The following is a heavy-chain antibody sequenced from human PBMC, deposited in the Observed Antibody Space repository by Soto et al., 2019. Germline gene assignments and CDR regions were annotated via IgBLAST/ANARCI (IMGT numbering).Heavy chain of an antibody. CDR2: ITSSGSTI. J-gene: IGHJ4*02. Sequence: LRLSCAASGFTFSTYEMNWVRQAPGKGLEWVSYITSSGSTIYYADSVKGRFTISRDNAKSSLYLQMDSLRAEDTAVYYCARGNSPVNVYWGQGTLVTVSS. D-gene: IGHD3-16*02. CDR1: GFTFSTYE. V-gene: IGHV3-48*03. CDR3: ARGNSPVNVY.